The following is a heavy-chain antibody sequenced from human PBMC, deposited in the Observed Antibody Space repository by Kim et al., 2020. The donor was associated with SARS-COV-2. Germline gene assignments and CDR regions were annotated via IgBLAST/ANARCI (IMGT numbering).Heavy chain of an antibody. Sequence: GRFTISRDNAKNSLYLQMKSLRAEDTAVYYCAREKRSDYYGSGSPLSFGPWGQGTLVTVSS. J-gene: IGHJ5*02. D-gene: IGHD3-10*01. V-gene: IGHV3-11*04. CDR3: AREKRSDYYGSGSPLSFGP.